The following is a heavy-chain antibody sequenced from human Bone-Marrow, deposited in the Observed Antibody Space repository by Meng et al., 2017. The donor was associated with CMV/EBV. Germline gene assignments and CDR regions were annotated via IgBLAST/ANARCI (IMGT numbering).Heavy chain of an antibody. CDR2: ISGSGGST. CDR3: AAALLESLLYHVY. Sequence: GEFLKISWAASGFTFSNYAMSWVRQAPGKGLVWGSAISGSGGSTYYADSVMGRFTIPSNNSKNTLYLQMNSLRAEDTAVYYCAAALLESLLYHVYWGQGQLVIVSS. CDR1: GFTFSNYA. V-gene: IGHV3-23*01. D-gene: IGHD3-3*01. J-gene: IGHJ4*02.